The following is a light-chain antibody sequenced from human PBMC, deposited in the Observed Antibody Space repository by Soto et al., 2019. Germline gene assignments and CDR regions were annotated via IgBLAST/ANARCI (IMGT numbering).Light chain of an antibody. V-gene: IGKV3-11*01. CDR2: DAS. Sequence: EIVLTQSPATLSLSPGERATLSCRASQSVSSYLAWYQQKPGQAPRLLIYDASNRATGIPARFSGSGSGTDFTLTISSLEPEDFATYYCQQDNSYPYTFGQGTRLEIK. CDR3: QQDNSYPYT. CDR1: QSVSSY. J-gene: IGKJ2*01.